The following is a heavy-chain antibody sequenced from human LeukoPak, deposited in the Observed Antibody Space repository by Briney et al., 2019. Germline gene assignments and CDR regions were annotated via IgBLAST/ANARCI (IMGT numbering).Heavy chain of an antibody. CDR1: GDSFSNYC. CDR3: ARPVDYGGNRGDY. D-gene: IGHD4-23*01. V-gene: IGHV5-51*01. Sequence: GEAPQFFSKGSGDSFSNYCIGWVRQMPRKGLEWRGIIYPSNSNTRYSPSLQSQVTISADKSNNNVYLRWSSLKVADTAMYYCARPVDYGGNRGDYWGQGTLVTVS. J-gene: IGHJ4*02. CDR2: IYPSNSNT.